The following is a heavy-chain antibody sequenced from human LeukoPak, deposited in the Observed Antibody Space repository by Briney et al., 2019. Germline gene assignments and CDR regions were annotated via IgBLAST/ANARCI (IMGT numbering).Heavy chain of an antibody. Sequence: SETLSLTCTVPGDSMSSGNYYWSWIRQPAGKGLEWIGRMYTSGSTNYNPSLKSRVIISVDTSKNQFSLQLNSVTAADTAVYYCARGVGTTNFDYWGQGTLVTVSS. J-gene: IGHJ4*02. CDR2: MYTSGST. CDR3: ARGVGTTNFDY. CDR1: GDSMSSGNYY. D-gene: IGHD1-26*01. V-gene: IGHV4-61*02.